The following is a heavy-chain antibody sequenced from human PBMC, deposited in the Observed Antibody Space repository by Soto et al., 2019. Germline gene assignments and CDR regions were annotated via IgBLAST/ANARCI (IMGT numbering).Heavy chain of an antibody. V-gene: IGHV1-45*02. CDR3: PRGGARSGPYSWELPDH. CDR2: ITPFSGDV. CDR1: GNTFTSRY. J-gene: IGHJ4*02. D-gene: IGHD3-16*01. Sequence: QMQLVQSGAEVTKTGSTVTVSCKTLGNTFTSRYLHWVRQAPRQALELMGWITPFSGDVHYAQMFQEKFSITKASSINTDHKRMSRLGPEDTALYDCPRGGARSGPYSWELPDHWGKGSLVTVSA.